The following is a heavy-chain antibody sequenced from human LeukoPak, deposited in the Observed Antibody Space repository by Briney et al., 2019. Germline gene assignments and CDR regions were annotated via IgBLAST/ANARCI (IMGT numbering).Heavy chain of an antibody. Sequence: GGSLRLSCAASGFTFSSYDMHWVRQATGKGLEWLSAIGTACDTYYPGSVKGRFTISRENAKNSLYLQMNSLRAGDTAVYYCARDSHGDYSFDYWGQGTLVTVSS. J-gene: IGHJ4*02. D-gene: IGHD4-17*01. V-gene: IGHV3-13*01. CDR1: GFTFSSYD. CDR2: IGTACDT. CDR3: ARDSHGDYSFDY.